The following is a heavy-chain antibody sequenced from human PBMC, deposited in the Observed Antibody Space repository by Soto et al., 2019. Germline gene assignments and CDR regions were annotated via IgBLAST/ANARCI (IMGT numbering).Heavy chain of an antibody. CDR1: GCTFSTYA. V-gene: IGHV1-69*13. CDR3: ARGYCRGGICNSGMDV. CDR2: IIPICGTT. J-gene: IGHJ6*02. Sequence: ASVKVSCKASGCTFSTYAIIWVRQAPGHGLEWMGGIIPICGTTYYTQKFQGRVTITADEPTSTAFMELSSLKSEDTGVFYCARGYCRGGICNSGMDVWGQGTMVTASS. D-gene: IGHD2-15*01.